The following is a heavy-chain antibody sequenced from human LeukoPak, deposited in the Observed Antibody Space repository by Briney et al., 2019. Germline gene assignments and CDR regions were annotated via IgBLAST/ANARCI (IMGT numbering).Heavy chain of an antibody. J-gene: IGHJ4*02. CDR2: ISSSSSTI. CDR3: ARDFYLLYGDAHLDY. CDR1: GFTFSSYS. D-gene: IGHD4-17*01. Sequence: GGSLRLSCAASGFTFSSYSMSWVRQAPGKGLEWVSYISSSSSTIYYADSVKGRFTISRDNAKNSLYLQMNSLRAEDTAVYYCARDFYLLYGDAHLDYWGQGTLVTVSS. V-gene: IGHV3-48*01.